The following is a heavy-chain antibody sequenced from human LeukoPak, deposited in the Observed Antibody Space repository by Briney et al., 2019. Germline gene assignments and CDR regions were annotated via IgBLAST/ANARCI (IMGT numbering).Heavy chain of an antibody. J-gene: IGHJ4*02. D-gene: IGHD3-3*01. Sequence: SVKVSCKASGGTFSSYAISWVRQAPGQGLEWMGRIIPIFGTANYAQRFQGRVTITTDESTSTAYMELSSLRSEDTAVYYCARANGFLEWSSPMYYFDYWGQGTLVTVSS. V-gene: IGHV1-69*05. CDR2: IIPIFGTA. CDR1: GGTFSSYA. CDR3: ARANGFLEWSSPMYYFDY.